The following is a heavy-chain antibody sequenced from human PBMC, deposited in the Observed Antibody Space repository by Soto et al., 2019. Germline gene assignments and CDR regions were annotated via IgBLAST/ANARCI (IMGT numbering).Heavy chain of an antibody. V-gene: IGHV1-69*13. CDR2: IIPIFGTA. CDR1: GGTFSSYA. CDR3: ARGEGTLYYYYYGMEV. D-gene: IGHD1-26*01. J-gene: IGHJ6*02. Sequence: GASVKVSCKASGGTFSSYAISWVRQAPGQGLEWMGGIIPIFGTANYAQKFQGRVTITADESTSTAYMELSSLRSEDTAVYYCARGEGTLYYYYYGMEVWGQGTTVTVSS.